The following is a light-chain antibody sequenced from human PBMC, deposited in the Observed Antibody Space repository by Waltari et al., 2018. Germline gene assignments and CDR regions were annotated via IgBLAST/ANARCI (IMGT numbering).Light chain of an antibody. CDR2: AAS. Sequence: IQRYRTLSPLSASVGDRVPLSCPTSQGIRNELGWYQQKPGKAPKPLIYAASSLQSGVPSRFSGSGSGTDFTLTISSLQPEDFATYYCLQYHIFPWTFGQGTKVEI. J-gene: IGKJ1*01. CDR3: LQYHIFPWT. V-gene: IGKV1-6*01. CDR1: QGIRNE.